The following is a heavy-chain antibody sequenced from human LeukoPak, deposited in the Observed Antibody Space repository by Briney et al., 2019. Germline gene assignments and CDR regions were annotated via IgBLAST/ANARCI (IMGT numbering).Heavy chain of an antibody. CDR2: ICGSGDST. Sequence: PLRCLSPSRAVSVFTPCSYAMGWVRHAPRDGLEWVSAICGSGDSTYYAYSVKRRFTISRHNSKNTLYLQMNSLRAEDTAVYYCESPSNALWFGSYYFDYWGQGTLVTVSS. V-gene: IGHV3-23*01. CDR3: ESPSNALWFGSYYFDY. CDR1: VFTPCSYA. J-gene: IGHJ4*02. D-gene: IGHD3-10*01.